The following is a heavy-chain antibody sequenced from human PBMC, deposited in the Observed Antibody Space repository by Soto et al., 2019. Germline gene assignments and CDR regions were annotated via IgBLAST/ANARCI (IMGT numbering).Heavy chain of an antibody. CDR3: AREYFDLSYLNYYYYGMDV. V-gene: IGHV3-33*01. J-gene: IGHJ6*02. D-gene: IGHD3-9*01. CDR1: GFTFSSYG. CDR2: IWYDGSNK. Sequence: PGGSLRLSCAASGFTFSSYGMHWVRQAPGKGLEWVAVIWYDGSNKYYADSVKGRFTISRDNSKNTLYLQMNSLRAEDTAVYYCAREYFDLSYLNYYYYGMDVWGQGTTVTVSS.